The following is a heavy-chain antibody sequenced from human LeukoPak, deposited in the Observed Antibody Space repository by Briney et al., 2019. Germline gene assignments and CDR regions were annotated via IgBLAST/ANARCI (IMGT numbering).Heavy chain of an antibody. J-gene: IGHJ5*02. CDR1: GFTFSSYG. CDR2: ISSSSSYI. D-gene: IGHD5-12*01. CDR3: ARDGGIVATISRWFDP. Sequence: PGGSLRLSCAASGFTFSSYGMNWVRQAPGKGLEWVSSISSSSSYIYYADSVKGRFTISRDNAKNSLYLQMNSLRAEDTAVYYCARDGGIVATISRWFDPWGQGTLVTVSS. V-gene: IGHV3-21*01.